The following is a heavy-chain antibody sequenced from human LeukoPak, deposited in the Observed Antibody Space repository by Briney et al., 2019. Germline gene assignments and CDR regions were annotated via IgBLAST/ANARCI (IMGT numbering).Heavy chain of an antibody. CDR1: GFTFEDYT. CDR3: TREIEEYGSGHYAFDL. V-gene: IGHV3-43*01. D-gene: IGHD3-10*01. CDR2: FSKDGGTK. J-gene: IGHJ3*01. Sequence: GGSLRLSCAASGFTFEDYTMHWVRQGPGKGLEWVSLFSKDGGTKHYADSVKGRFTMSRDNSKNSLYLQMNSLTIEDTALYFCTREIEEYGSGHYAFDLWGQGTLVTVSS.